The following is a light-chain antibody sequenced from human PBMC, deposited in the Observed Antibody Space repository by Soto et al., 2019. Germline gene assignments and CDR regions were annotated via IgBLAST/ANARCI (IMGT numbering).Light chain of an antibody. CDR2: GNT. V-gene: IGLV1-47*02. CDR1: SSNIGRNY. CDR3: AASDDSLRGYV. J-gene: IGLJ1*01. Sequence: QSVLSQPPSASGTPGQRVTISCSGSSSNIGRNYIYWYQQLPGTAPKLLIYGNTQRPSGVPDRFSGSKSGTSVSLAISGLRSEDEADYYCAASDDSLRGYVFGTGTKVTVL.